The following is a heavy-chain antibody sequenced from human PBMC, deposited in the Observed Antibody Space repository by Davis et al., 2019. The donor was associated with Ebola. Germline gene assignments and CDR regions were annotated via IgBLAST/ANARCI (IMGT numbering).Heavy chain of an antibody. CDR3: ARGITFGGVIVIGAFDI. D-gene: IGHD3-16*02. J-gene: IGHJ3*02. CDR1: GGSISSYY. CDR2: IYYSGST. Sequence: MPSETLSLTCTVSGGSISSYYWSWIRQPPGKGLEWIGYIYYSGSTNYNPSLKSRVTISVDTSKNQFSLKLSSVTAADTAVYYCARGITFGGVIVIGAFDIWGQGTMVTVSS. V-gene: IGHV4-59*01.